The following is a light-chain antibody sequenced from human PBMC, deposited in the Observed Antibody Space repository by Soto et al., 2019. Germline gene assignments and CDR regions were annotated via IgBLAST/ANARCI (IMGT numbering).Light chain of an antibody. CDR1: SSDVGGYNY. CDR3: SSYTSSSTLL. V-gene: IGLV2-14*01. Sequence: QSALTQPASVSGSPGQSITISCTGTSSDVGGYNYVSWYQQHPGKAPKLMIYDVSNRPSGVSNRSSGSKSGNTASLTISGLQAEDEADYYCSSYTSSSTLLFGGGTKVTVL. CDR2: DVS. J-gene: IGLJ2*01.